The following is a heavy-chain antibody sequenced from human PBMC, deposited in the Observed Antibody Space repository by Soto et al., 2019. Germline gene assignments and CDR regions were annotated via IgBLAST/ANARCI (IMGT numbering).Heavy chain of an antibody. V-gene: IGHV3-66*01. Sequence: GGSLRLSCAASGFTVSNNYMSWVRQAPGKGLEYVSVIYSGGGTYYADSVKGRFTISIDTSKNQFSLNLTSVTAADTAVYYCARGPNVRTFDYWGQGTLVTVSS. J-gene: IGHJ4*02. CDR2: IYSGGGT. CDR3: ARGPNVRTFDY. CDR1: GFTVSNNY. D-gene: IGHD3-10*01.